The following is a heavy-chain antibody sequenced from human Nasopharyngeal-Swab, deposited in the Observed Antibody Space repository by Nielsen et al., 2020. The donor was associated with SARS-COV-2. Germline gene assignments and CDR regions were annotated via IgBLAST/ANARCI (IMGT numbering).Heavy chain of an antibody. CDR3: ASFSAANLFDF. Sequence: LETLSLTCTLSGVSVKRYYWTWIRQPPGKGLEWIGYVYHTGNTDHHPALRSRVAMSVDTSKNQVSLSLSSVTAADTAVYYCASFSAANLFDFWGPGTLVTVSS. D-gene: IGHD6-25*01. CDR2: VYHTGNT. V-gene: IGHV4-59*02. J-gene: IGHJ4*02. CDR1: GVSVKRYY.